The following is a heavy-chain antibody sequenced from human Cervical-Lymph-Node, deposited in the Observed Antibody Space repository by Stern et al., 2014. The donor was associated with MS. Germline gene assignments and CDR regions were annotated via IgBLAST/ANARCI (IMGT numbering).Heavy chain of an antibody. Sequence: VQLVQSGAEMKKPGASVKVSCKTSGYTFTNYYMHWVRQAPGQGLEWMGVLNPSGGGANYAHMFQGRIILTRDTSTGTVYMELNSLKSEDTAIYYCARNYDGQLSVISTSAMDYYYYAMDVWGQGTSVTVSS. D-gene: IGHD3-3*01. CDR1: GYTFTNYY. V-gene: IGHV1-46*01. CDR2: LNPSGGGA. CDR3: ARNYDGQLSVISTSAMDYYYYAMDV. J-gene: IGHJ6*02.